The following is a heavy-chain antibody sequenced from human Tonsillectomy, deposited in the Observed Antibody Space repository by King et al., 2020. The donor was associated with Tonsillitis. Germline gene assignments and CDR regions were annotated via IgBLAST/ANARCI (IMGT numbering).Heavy chain of an antibody. Sequence: QLQESGPGLVKPSETLSLTCTVSGGSISSSSYYWGWIRQPPGKGLEWIGSIYYSGSTYYNPSLKSRVTISVDTSKNPFSLKLSSVTAADTAVYYCARGGIAARWYNWFDPWGQGTLVTVSS. CDR2: IYYSGST. V-gene: IGHV4-39*01. CDR3: ARGGIAARWYNWFDP. CDR1: GGSISSSSYY. D-gene: IGHD6-6*01. J-gene: IGHJ5*02.